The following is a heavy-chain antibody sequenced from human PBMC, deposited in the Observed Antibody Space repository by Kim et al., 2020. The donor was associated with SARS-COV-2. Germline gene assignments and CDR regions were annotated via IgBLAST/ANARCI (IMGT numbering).Heavy chain of an antibody. CDR3: AKQGCMTTSCHSIDY. CDR2: INPLDFEI. Sequence: GESLKISCEASGYSFTSSWIGWVRQKPGKGLELMGIINPLDFEIRYRPSFEGQVTLSVDKSINTAYLQWTSLKASDTAMYYCAKQGCMTTSCHSIDYWGQGTLLTVSS. V-gene: IGHV5-51*01. CDR1: GYSFTSSW. J-gene: IGHJ4*02. D-gene: IGHD2-2*01.